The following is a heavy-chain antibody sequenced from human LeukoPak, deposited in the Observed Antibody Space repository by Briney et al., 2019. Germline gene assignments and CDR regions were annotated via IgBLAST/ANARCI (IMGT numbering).Heavy chain of an antibody. CDR2: ISAYNGNT. CDR1: GYTFTGYG. J-gene: IGHJ3*02. CDR3: ARGYDILTGSDAFDI. D-gene: IGHD3-9*01. Sequence: ASVKVSCKASGYTFTGYGISWVRQAPGQGLEWMGWISAYNGNTNYAQKLQGRVTMTTDTSTSTACMELRSLRSDDTAVYYCARGYDILTGSDAFDIWGQGTMVTVSS. V-gene: IGHV1-18*01.